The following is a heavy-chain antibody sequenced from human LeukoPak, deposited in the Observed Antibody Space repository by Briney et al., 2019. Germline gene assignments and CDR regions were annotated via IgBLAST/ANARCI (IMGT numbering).Heavy chain of an antibody. CDR3: AKDRHAPGRYCSSTSCFPFDS. V-gene: IGHV3-53*01. CDR1: GFTFSSYS. CDR2: LYSGGST. J-gene: IGHJ5*01. Sequence: GGSLRLSCAASGFTFSSYSMSWVRQAPGKGLEWVSALYSGGSTYYADSVKGRFTVSRDNTKNTLYLQMNSLRAEDTAVYYCAKDRHAPGRYCSSTSCFPFDSWGQGTLVTVSS. D-gene: IGHD2-2*01.